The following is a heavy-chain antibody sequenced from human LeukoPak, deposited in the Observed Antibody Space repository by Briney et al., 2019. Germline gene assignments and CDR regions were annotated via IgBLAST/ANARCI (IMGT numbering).Heavy chain of an antibody. J-gene: IGHJ5*02. CDR3: AKDGGPPDYVWGTYRYTNSFDP. Sequence: QAGRSLRLSCAASGFSFRSYGMHWVRQAPGKGLEWVAVISFDGSHKDYADSVKGRLTISRDNAKGTMYLEMDYLTPDDTAVYYCAKDGGPPDYVWGTYRYTNSFDPWGQGTLVTVSS. CDR1: GFSFRSYG. CDR2: ISFDGSHK. D-gene: IGHD3-16*02. V-gene: IGHV3-30*18.